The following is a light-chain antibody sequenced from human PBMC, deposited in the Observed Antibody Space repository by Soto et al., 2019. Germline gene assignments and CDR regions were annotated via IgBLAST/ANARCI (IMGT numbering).Light chain of an antibody. CDR2: EVS. Sequence: QSALTQPASVSGSPGQSITISCTGTSSDIGGYNYVSWYQQYPGKAPKLMIYEVSNRPSGVSNRFSGSKSGSTASLTISGLQAEDEAEYYCSSYTSSSTLAVFGGGTKLTVL. J-gene: IGLJ2*01. CDR1: SSDIGGYNY. V-gene: IGLV2-14*01. CDR3: SSYTSSSTLAV.